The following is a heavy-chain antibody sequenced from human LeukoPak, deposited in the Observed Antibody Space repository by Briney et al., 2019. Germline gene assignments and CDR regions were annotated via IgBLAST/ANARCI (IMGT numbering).Heavy chain of an antibody. CDR2: INPNSSGT. V-gene: IGHV1-2*02. D-gene: IGHD1-14*01. J-gene: IGHJ4*02. Sequence: ASVKVSCKASGYTFTGYYMHWVRQAPGQGLEWMGWINPNSSGTNYAQKFQGRVTMTRDTSISTAYMELSRLRSDDTAVYYCARATPDWSPTDYWGQGTLVTVSS. CDR3: ARATPDWSPTDY. CDR1: GYTFTGYY.